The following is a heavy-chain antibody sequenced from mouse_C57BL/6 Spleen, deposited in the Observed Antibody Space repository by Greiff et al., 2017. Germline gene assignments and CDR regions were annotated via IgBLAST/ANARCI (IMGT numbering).Heavy chain of an antibody. CDR2: IYPGNSDT. J-gene: IGHJ3*01. Sequence: EVQLQQSGTVLARPGASVKMSCKTSGYTFTSYWMHWVKQRPGQGLEWIGAIYPGNSDTSYNQKFKGKAKLTAVTSASTAYMELSSLTNEDSAVYYCTETAQATAWFAYWGQGTLVTVSA. CDR1: GYTFTSYW. D-gene: IGHD3-2*02. V-gene: IGHV1-5*01. CDR3: TETAQATAWFAY.